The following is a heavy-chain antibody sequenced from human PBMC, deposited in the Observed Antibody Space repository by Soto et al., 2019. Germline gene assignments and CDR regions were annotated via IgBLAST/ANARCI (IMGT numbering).Heavy chain of an antibody. V-gene: IGHV3-23*01. D-gene: IGHD3-3*01. CDR2: ISASGGST. CDR1: GFTFSSSA. CDR3: AKGPTIFGVVITYPFYYGMDV. Sequence: EVQLLESGGGLVQPGGSLRLSCAASGFTFSSSATSWVRQAPGKGLEWVSSISASGGSTYYADSVKGRFTISRDNSKNTLYLQINSLRAEDTAVYSCAKGPTIFGVVITYPFYYGMDVWGQGTTVTVSS. J-gene: IGHJ6*02.